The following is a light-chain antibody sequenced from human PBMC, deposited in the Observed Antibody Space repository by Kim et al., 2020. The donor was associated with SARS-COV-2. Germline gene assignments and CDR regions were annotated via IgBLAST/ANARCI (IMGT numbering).Light chain of an antibody. CDR1: QSRHNN. V-gene: IGKV3-15*01. J-gene: IGKJ2*01. CDR2: GAS. Sequence: SPRESATLSCTASQSRHNNLAWYQHKPGQAPRLLIYGASTRATGIPARFSGSGSGTDFTLTISSLQSEDFAVYYCQQYTNWPMYTFGQGTKLEI. CDR3: QQYTNWPMYT.